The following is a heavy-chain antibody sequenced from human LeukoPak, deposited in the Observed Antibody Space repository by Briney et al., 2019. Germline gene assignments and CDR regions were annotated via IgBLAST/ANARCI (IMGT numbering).Heavy chain of an antibody. Sequence: PSETLSLTCAVYGGSLSGYYWSWIRQPPGKGLEWIGYIYYSGSTNYNPSLKSRVTISVDTSKNQFSLKLSSVTAADTAVYYCARGTMATITKFDYWGQGTLVTVSS. V-gene: IGHV4-59*01. D-gene: IGHD5-24*01. CDR1: GGSLSGYY. CDR2: IYYSGST. J-gene: IGHJ4*02. CDR3: ARGTMATITKFDY.